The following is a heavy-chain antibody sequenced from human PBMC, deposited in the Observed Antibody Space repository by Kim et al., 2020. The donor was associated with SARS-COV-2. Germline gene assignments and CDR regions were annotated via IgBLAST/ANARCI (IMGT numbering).Heavy chain of an antibody. D-gene: IGHD1-20*01. CDR2: ISSDTTYI. V-gene: IGHV3-21*06. CDR1: GFTFSRFS. J-gene: IGHJ6*02. CDR3: ARNHVTGAHYGMDV. Sequence: GGSLRLSCAASGFTFSRFSMNWVRQSLGRGLELVSSISSDTTYIYYPDSMKGRFTISRDNAKNSLYLQMNSLRADDTAVYYCARNHVTGAHYGMDVWGQGTTVTVSS.